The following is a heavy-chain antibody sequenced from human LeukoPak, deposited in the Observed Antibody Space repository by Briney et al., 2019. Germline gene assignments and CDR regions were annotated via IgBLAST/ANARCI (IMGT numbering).Heavy chain of an antibody. Sequence: ASVKVSCKASGYTFTSYYMHWVRQAPGQGLEWMGIINPSGGSTSYAQKFQGRVTTTRDTSASTAYMELSSLRSEDTAVYYCARVAQQWLARGAFDIWGQGTMVTVSS. D-gene: IGHD6-19*01. CDR2: INPSGGST. CDR1: GYTFTSYY. V-gene: IGHV1-46*01. CDR3: ARVAQQWLARGAFDI. J-gene: IGHJ3*02.